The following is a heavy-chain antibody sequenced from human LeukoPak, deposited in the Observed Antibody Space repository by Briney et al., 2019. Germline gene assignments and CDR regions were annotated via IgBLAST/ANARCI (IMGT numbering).Heavy chain of an antibody. Sequence: PSETLSLTCTVSGGSISSSSYYWGWIRQPPGKGLEWIGSIYYSGSTYYNPSLKSRVTISVDTSKNQFSLKLSSVTAADTAVYYCARLSGIAAALSWFDPWGQGTLVTVSS. CDR1: GGSISSSSYY. J-gene: IGHJ5*02. CDR3: ARLSGIAAALSWFDP. D-gene: IGHD6-13*01. CDR2: IYYSGST. V-gene: IGHV4-39*01.